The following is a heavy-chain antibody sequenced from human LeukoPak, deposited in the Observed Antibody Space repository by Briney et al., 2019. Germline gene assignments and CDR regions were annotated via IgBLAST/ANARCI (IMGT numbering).Heavy chain of an antibody. J-gene: IGHJ5*02. D-gene: IGHD2-2*01. Sequence: SGPTLFHSPAPLTLTCTFSGFSLSTSGVGVGWIRQPPGKALEWLALTYWNDDKRYSSSLTSRLTITKDTSKIHVVLTMINIAPVVTATDYCAHMSNTSRGYGSSTSCYVYPRWFDPWGQGTLVTVSS. CDR3: AHMSNTSRGYGSSTSCYVYPRWFDP. CDR2: TYWNDDK. V-gene: IGHV2-5*01. CDR1: GFSLSTSGVG.